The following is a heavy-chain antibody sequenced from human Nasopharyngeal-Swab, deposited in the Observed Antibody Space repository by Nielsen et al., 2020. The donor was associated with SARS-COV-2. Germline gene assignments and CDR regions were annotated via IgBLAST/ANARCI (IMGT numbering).Heavy chain of an antibody. Sequence: SSVNVSCKASGCTFSSYAISWVRQAPGQGLEWMGGIIPIFGTANYAQKFQGRVTITADESTSTAYMELSSLRSEDTAVYYCARVSCSSTSCTREFDYWGQGTLVTVSS. CDR2: IIPIFGTA. J-gene: IGHJ4*02. CDR3: ARVSCSSTSCTREFDY. V-gene: IGHV1-69*13. D-gene: IGHD2-2*01. CDR1: GCTFSSYA.